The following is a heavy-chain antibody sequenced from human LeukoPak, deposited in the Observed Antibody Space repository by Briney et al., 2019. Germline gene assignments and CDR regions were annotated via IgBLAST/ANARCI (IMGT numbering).Heavy chain of an antibody. CDR1: GGSISSSSYY. D-gene: IGHD6-13*01. V-gene: IGHV4-39*07. Sequence: SETLSLTCTVSGGSISSSSYYWGWSRQPPGKGLEWIGSIYYSGSTYYNPSLKSRVTISVDTSKNQFSLKLSSVTAADTAVYYCARYRAGLPDYWGQGTLVTVSS. CDR3: ARYRAGLPDY. CDR2: IYYSGST. J-gene: IGHJ4*02.